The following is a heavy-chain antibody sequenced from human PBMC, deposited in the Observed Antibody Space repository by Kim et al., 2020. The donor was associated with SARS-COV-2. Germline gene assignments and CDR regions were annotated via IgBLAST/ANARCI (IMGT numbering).Heavy chain of an antibody. V-gene: IGHV3-33*05. J-gene: IGHJ4*02. CDR2: ISYDGSNK. D-gene: IGHD3-9*01. Sequence: GGSLRLSCAASGFTFSSYGMHWVRQAPGKGLEWVAVISYDGSNKYYADSVKGRFTISRDNSKNTLYLQMNSLRAEDTAVYYCARGSILVIIDPIDYWGPG. CDR1: GFTFSSYG. CDR3: ARGSILVIIDPIDY.